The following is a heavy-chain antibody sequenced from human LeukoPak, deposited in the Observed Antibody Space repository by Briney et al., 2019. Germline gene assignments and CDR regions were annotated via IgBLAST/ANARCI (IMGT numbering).Heavy chain of an antibody. D-gene: IGHD6-13*01. V-gene: IGHV4-4*09. CDR3: ARAYSSSWSEFDY. CDR1: GGSISSYY. CDR2: IYTSGST. Sequence: SETLSLTCTVSGGSISSYYWSWIRQPPGKGLEWIGYIYTSGSTNYNPSLKSRVTISVDTSKNQFSLKLSSVPAADTAVYYCARAYSSSWSEFDYWGQGTLVTVSS. J-gene: IGHJ4*02.